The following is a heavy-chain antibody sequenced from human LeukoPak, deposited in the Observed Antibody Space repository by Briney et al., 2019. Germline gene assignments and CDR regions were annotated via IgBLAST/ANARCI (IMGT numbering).Heavy chain of an antibody. CDR1: EFTFSGCG. D-gene: IGHD2-15*01. V-gene: IGHV3-23*01. J-gene: IGHJ3*02. CDR3: ANSGTSWWYPAFDI. Sequence: GGSLRLSCAASEFTFSGCGMSWVRQAPGKGLEWVSPISGSGGTTYYADSVKGRFTISRDNSKNTLYLQMNSLRAEDTAIYYCANSGTSWWYPAFDIWGQGTMVTVSS. CDR2: ISGSGGTT.